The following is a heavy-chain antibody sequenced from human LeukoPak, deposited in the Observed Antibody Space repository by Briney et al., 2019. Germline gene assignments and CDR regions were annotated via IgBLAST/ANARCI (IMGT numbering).Heavy chain of an antibody. CDR1: GFTFSSCA. Sequence: SGGSLRLSCEASGFTFSSCAMSWVRQAPGKGLEWVSAISGRADATCYADSVRGRFTISRDNSKDTLYLQMNSLRAEDTAVYYCARHLGYSNRPVDDWGQGTLVTVSS. D-gene: IGHD1-26*01. CDR3: ARHLGYSNRPVDD. J-gene: IGHJ4*02. CDR2: ISGRADAT. V-gene: IGHV3-23*01.